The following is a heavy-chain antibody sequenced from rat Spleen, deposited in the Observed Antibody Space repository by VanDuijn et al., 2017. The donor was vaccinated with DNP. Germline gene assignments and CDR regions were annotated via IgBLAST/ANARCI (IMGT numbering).Heavy chain of an antibody. J-gene: IGHJ3*01. CDR2: ISYDGSRT. CDR3: TTGGAAAY. Sequence: EVQLVESGGGLVQPGRSLKLSCAASGFTFSDYAMVWVRQAPKKGLEWVATISYDGSRTYYRDSVKGRFTISRDNAKSTLYLQMDSLRSEDTATYYCTTGGAAAYWGQGTLVTVSS. CDR1: GFTFSDYA. D-gene: IGHD1-2*01. V-gene: IGHV5S10*01.